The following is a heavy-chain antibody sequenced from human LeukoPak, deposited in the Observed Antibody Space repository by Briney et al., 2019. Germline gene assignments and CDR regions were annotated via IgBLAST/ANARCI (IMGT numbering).Heavy chain of an antibody. D-gene: IGHD2-21*02. J-gene: IGHJ4*02. CDR1: GFTFSSYA. CDR2: ISYDGSNK. Sequence: GRSLRLSCAASGFTFSSYAMHWVRQAPGKGLEWVAVISYDGSNKYYADSVKGRFTISRDNSKNTLYLQMNSLRAEDTAVYYCARDQAVVVTEEISFDHWGQGTLVTVSS. CDR3: ARDQAVVVTEEISFDH. V-gene: IGHV3-30*04.